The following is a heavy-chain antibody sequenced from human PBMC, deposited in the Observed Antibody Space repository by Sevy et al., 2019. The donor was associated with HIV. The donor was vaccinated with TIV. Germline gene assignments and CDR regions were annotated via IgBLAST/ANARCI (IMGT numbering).Heavy chain of an antibody. CDR2: IKHDGSEK. Sequence: GGSLRLSCAASRFSFNNHWMSWVRQAPEKGLEWVANIKHDGSEKYYADSLEGRFAVSRDNDKNSLFLQINSLRVEDTAVYFCARLPTGLQSFNYLLSTYFDSWGQGTLVTVSS. J-gene: IGHJ4*02. CDR3: ARLPTGLQSFNYLLSTYFDS. V-gene: IGHV3-7*01. D-gene: IGHD3-9*01. CDR1: RFSFNNHW.